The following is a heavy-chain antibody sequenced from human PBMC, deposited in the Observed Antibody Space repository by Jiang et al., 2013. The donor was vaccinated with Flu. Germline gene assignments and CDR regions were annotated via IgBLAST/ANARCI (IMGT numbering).Heavy chain of an antibody. CDR2: IWHDGNRQ. J-gene: IGHJ1*01. CDR1: GFTFTTKG. D-gene: IGHD4-17*01. V-gene: IGHV3-33*01. Sequence: VQLVESGGGVVQPGRSLRLSCEASGFTFTTKGMHWVRQAPGKGLEWVAVIWHDGNRQYYADSVKGRFTISRDNSKNTLYLQMNSLRAEDSAVYYCGRDFNDYGDYGIDHWGPAPWSPSPQ. CDR3: GRDFNDYGDYGIDH.